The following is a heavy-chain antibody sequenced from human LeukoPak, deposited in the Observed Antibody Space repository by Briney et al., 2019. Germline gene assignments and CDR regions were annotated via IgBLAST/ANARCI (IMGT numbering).Heavy chain of an antibody. D-gene: IGHD2-2*01. Sequence: GESLKISCKASGYPFTNHWIGWVRQMPGQGLEWMGIISPSDSDASYSPSFQGQVTISVDKSIYTAYLQWSSLKASDTAMYYCARRGCSATSCSPYYFDYWGQGTLVTVSS. V-gene: IGHV5-51*01. CDR3: ARRGCSATSCSPYYFDY. CDR1: GYPFTNHW. J-gene: IGHJ4*02. CDR2: ISPSDSDA.